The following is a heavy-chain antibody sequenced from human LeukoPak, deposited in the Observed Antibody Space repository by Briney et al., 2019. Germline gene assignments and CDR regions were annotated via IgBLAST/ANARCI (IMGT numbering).Heavy chain of an antibody. J-gene: IGHJ4*02. D-gene: IGHD2-2*01. CDR3: ARLLGYCSSTSCYSWATIDY. V-gene: IGHV3-21*01. CDR2: ISSSSSYI. CDR1: GFTFSSYS. Sequence: GGSLRLSCAASGFTFSSYSMNWVRQAPGKGLEWVSSISSSSSYIYYADSVKGRFTISRDNAKNSLYLQMNSLRAEDTAVYYCARLLGYCSSTSCYSWATIDYWGQGTLVTVSS.